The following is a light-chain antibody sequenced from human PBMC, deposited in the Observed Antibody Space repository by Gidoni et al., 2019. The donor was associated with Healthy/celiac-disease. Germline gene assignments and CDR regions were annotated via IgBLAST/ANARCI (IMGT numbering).Light chain of an antibody. V-gene: IGKV3-11*01. J-gene: IGKJ2*01. CDR3: QQRSNWPYT. CDR2: DAS. CDR1: QRVSSY. Sequence: EIVLTQSPATLSLSPGERATLSCRASQRVSSYLAWYHQKPGQAPRLLIYDASTRATGIPARFSGSGSGTDFTLTISSLEPEDFAVYYCQQRSNWPYTFXXXTKLEIK.